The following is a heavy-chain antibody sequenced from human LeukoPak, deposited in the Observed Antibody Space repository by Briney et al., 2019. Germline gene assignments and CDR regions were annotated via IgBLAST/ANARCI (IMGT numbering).Heavy chain of an antibody. Sequence: GTSLRLSCAATGFIFRTYGMHWVRQAPGKGLEWVAATSYDGNEKNHADSVKGRFTISRDNSKNTLFLQMNSLRVEDTATYYCAKKLSGSSSNPPDYWGQGTLVTVSS. V-gene: IGHV3-30*18. CDR3: AKKLSGSSSNPPDY. J-gene: IGHJ4*02. D-gene: IGHD1-26*01. CDR2: TSYDGNEK. CDR1: GFIFRTYG.